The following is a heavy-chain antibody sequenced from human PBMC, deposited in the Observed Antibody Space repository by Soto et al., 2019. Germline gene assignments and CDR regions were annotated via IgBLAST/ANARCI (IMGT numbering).Heavy chain of an antibody. D-gene: IGHD3-3*01. CDR1: GGTFSSYA. V-gene: IGHV1-69*13. CDR3: ARDKGSYDFWSRYSIGPYRMDV. Sequence: ASVKVSCKASGGTFSSYAISWVRQAPGQGLEWMGGIIPIFGTANYAQKFQGRVTITADESTSTAYMELSSLRSEDTAVYYCARDKGSYDFWSRYSIGPYRMDVWGQGNTVTVSS. CDR2: IIPIFGTA. J-gene: IGHJ6*02.